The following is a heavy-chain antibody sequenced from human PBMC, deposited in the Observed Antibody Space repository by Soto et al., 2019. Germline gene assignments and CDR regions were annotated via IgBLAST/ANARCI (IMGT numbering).Heavy chain of an antibody. J-gene: IGHJ4*02. Sequence: SETLSLTCAVSGGSFTSNNWWTWVRQPPGQGLEWIGEIYRTGSTNYNPSLKSRVTISLDKSGNQFSLKVTSLTAADTAVYYCASRDPGTSVDYWGQGTLVTVSS. CDR2: IYRTGST. CDR1: GGSFTSNNW. V-gene: IGHV4-4*02. CDR3: ASRDPGTSVDY. D-gene: IGHD1-7*01.